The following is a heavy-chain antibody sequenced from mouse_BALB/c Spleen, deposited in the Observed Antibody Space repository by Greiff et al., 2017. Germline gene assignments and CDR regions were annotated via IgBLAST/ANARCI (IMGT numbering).Heavy chain of an antibody. Sequence: QVQLQQSGAELVRPGVSVKISCKGSGYTFTDYAMHWVKQSHAKSLEWIGVISTYYGDASYNQKFKGKATMTVDKSSSTAYMELARLTSEDSAIYYGASGYDYDNGFAYWGQGTLVTVSA. D-gene: IGHD2-4*01. V-gene: IGHV1S137*01. CDR2: ISTYYGDA. CDR1: GYTFTDYA. J-gene: IGHJ3*01. CDR3: ASGYDYDNGFAY.